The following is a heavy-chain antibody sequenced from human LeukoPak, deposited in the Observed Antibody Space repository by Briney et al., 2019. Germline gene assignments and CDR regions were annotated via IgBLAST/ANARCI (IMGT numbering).Heavy chain of an antibody. V-gene: IGHV3-21*01. Sequence: GGSLTLFCAASGFTFSSYSMNWVRQAPGKGLEWVSSISSSSSYIYYADSVKGRFTISRDNAKNSLYLQMNSLRAEDTAVYYCARQVGAHPVLDYWGQGTLVTVSS. CDR1: GFTFSSYS. CDR2: ISSSSSYI. CDR3: ARQVGAHPVLDY. D-gene: IGHD1-26*01. J-gene: IGHJ4*02.